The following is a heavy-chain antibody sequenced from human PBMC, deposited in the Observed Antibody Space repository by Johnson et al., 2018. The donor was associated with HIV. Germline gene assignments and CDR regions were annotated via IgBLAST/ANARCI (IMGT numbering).Heavy chain of an antibody. J-gene: IGHJ3*02. CDR3: ARDGIGRGIVGANDAFDI. CDR1: GFTFSSYA. Sequence: QVQLVESGGVVVQPGRSLRLSCATSGFTFSSYAMHWVRQAPGKGLEWVAVISYDGSNKYYADSVKGRFTIYRDNSKNTLYLQMNILRAEDTAVYYCARDGIGRGIVGANDAFDIWGQGTMVTVSS. CDR2: ISYDGSNK. V-gene: IGHV3-30*04. D-gene: IGHD1-26*01.